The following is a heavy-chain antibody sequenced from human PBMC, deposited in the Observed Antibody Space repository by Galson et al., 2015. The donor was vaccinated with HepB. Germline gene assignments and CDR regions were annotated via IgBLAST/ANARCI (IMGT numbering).Heavy chain of an antibody. CDR3: ARDGSSWYLIFDY. CDR1: GFTFSSYG. CDR2: IKQDGSEK. Sequence: SLRLSCAASGFTFSSYGMHWVRQAPGKGLEWVANIKQDGSEKYYVDSVKGRFTISRDNAKNSPYLQMNSLRAEDTAVYYCARDGSSWYLIFDYWGQGTLVTVSS. V-gene: IGHV3-7*03. D-gene: IGHD6-13*01. J-gene: IGHJ4*02.